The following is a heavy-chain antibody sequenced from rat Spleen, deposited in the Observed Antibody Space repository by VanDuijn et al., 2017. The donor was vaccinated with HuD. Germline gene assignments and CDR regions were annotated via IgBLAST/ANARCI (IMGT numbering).Heavy chain of an antibody. D-gene: IGHD1-9*01. Sequence: EVQLVESGGGLVQPGNSLKLSCVASGFTFSNYWMTWIRQAPGKGLEWVASISNTGGTTNYPDSVKGRISISRDNAKSTLYVQLNSLRSEDTATYFCTRGIYYGYNAFVYWGQGTLVTVSS. J-gene: IGHJ3*01. CDR3: TRGIYYGYNAFVY. CDR2: ISNTGGTT. CDR1: GFTFSNYW. V-gene: IGHV5-31*01.